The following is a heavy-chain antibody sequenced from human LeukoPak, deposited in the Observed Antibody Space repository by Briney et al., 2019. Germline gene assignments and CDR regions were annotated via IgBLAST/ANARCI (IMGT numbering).Heavy chain of an antibody. Sequence: ASVMVSCKASGYSFTANYFHWVRQAPGQGLEWMGWLNPNSGGAKYAQRFQGRVTMTRDTSISTVYMELSSLRSDDTAVYYCARGFGSSWFDYWGQGKLVTASS. J-gene: IGHJ4*02. CDR3: ARGFGSSWFDY. V-gene: IGHV1-2*02. CDR2: LNPNSGGA. CDR1: GYSFTANY. D-gene: IGHD6-13*01.